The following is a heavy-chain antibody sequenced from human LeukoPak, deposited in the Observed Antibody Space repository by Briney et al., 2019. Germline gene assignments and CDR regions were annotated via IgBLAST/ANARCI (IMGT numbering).Heavy chain of an antibody. Sequence: SETLSLTCAAYGVSFSGYYLSWVRQPPGKGLEWIGEIIHSGSTNYNPSLKSRVTMSIDTSKNQFSLNLSSVTAADTAVYYCARGRLLRWFDPWGQGTLVTVSS. J-gene: IGHJ5*02. D-gene: IGHD5-12*01. CDR3: ARGRLLRWFDP. V-gene: IGHV4-34*01. CDR1: GVSFSGYY. CDR2: IIHSGST.